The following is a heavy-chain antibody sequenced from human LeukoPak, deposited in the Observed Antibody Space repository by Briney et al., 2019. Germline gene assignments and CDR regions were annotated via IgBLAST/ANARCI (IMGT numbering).Heavy chain of an antibody. CDR1: GYTFTGYY. D-gene: IGHD5-12*01. J-gene: IGHJ6*03. Sequence: ASVKVSCKASGYTFTGYYMHWVRQAPGQGLEWMGCINPNSGGTNYAQKFQGRVTMTRDTSISTAYMELSRLRSDDTAVYYCASFVATTPYNYYYYMDVWGKGTTVTVSS. V-gene: IGHV1-2*02. CDR2: INPNSGGT. CDR3: ASFVATTPYNYYYYMDV.